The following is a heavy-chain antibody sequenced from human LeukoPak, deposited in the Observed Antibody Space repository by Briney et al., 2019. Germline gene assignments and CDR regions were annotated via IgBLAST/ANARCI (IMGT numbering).Heavy chain of an antibody. CDR2: IYYSGST. J-gene: IGHJ4*02. CDR1: GGSISSGDYY. Sequence: SETLSLTCTVSGGSISSGDYYWSWIRQPPGKGLEWIGYIYYSGSTYYNPSLKSRVTISVDTSKNQFSLKLSSATAADTAVYYCARAGIVGDVSDYWGQGTLVTVSS. D-gene: IGHD1-26*01. CDR3: ARAGIVGDVSDY. V-gene: IGHV4-30-4*08.